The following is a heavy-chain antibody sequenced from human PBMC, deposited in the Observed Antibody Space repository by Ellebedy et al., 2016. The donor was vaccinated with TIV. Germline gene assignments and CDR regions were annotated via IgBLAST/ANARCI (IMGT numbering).Heavy chain of an antibody. CDR3: AKGTSSGFNYDRVGFEY. V-gene: IGHV3-23*01. D-gene: IGHD3-16*01. Sequence: GGSLRLSCAASGFTFSSFAMHWVRQAPGKGLEWLSVISGGGDSTYHADSVRGRFTISRDNSKSTLYLQMNRLRTEGTAVYYCAKGTSSGFNYDRVGFEYWGQGILVTVSS. J-gene: IGHJ4*02. CDR1: GFTFSSFA. CDR2: ISGGGDST.